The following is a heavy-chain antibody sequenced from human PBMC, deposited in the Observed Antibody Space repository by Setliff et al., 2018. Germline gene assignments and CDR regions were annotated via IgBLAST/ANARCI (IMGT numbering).Heavy chain of an antibody. V-gene: IGHV1-46*03. Sequence: ASVKVSCKASGYTLTNYYMHWVRQAPGQGLEWMGLINPSGGLTRYAQKFQGRVTMTRDTSTSTVYMEVSSLRPEDTAVYYCARDRYYNSWSGTSITAPHDAFDIWGQGTMVTVSS. CDR3: ARDRYYNSWSGTSITAPHDAFDI. D-gene: IGHD3-3*01. CDR1: GYTLTNYY. J-gene: IGHJ3*02. CDR2: INPSGGLT.